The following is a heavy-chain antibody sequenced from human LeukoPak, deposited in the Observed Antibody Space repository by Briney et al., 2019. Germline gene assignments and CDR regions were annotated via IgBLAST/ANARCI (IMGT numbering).Heavy chain of an antibody. CDR2: IYYSGST. V-gene: IGHV4-59*12. J-gene: IGHJ2*01. CDR1: SGSISKYY. CDR3: ARRFPCYFDR. Sequence: SETLSLTCTVSSGSISKYYWSWIRQSPGKGLEWIGYIYYSGSTTYNPSLKSRVTMSVDMSKNQLSLRLSSVTAADTAVYYCARRFPCYFDRWGRRTLVTVSS.